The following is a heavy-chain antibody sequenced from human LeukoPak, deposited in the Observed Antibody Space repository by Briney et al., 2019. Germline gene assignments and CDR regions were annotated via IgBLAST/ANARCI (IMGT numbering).Heavy chain of an antibody. Sequence: ASVKVSCKASGYTFTSYYMHWVRQAPGQGLEWMGIINPSGGSTSYAQKFQGRVTMTRDMSTSIVYMELSSLRSEDTAVYYCAREPARRGFDYWGQGTLVTVSS. CDR1: GYTFTSYY. CDR3: AREPARRGFDY. V-gene: IGHV1-46*01. CDR2: INPSGGST. J-gene: IGHJ4*02. D-gene: IGHD6-6*01.